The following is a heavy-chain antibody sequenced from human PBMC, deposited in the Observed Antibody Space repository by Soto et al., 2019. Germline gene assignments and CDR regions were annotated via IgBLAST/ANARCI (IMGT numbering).Heavy chain of an antibody. CDR1: GLIFSNFA. CDR2: ISYDGNNK. CDR3: ARGDYFDSSGYSFDF. Sequence: GGSLRLSCAASGLIFSNFAMHWVRQAPGKGLEWVAFISYDGNNKYYADSVKGQFTISRDNSKNTVFLQMQSLRAEDTALYYCARGDYFDSSGYSFDFWGQGT. V-gene: IGHV3-30-3*01. J-gene: IGHJ4*02. D-gene: IGHD3-22*01.